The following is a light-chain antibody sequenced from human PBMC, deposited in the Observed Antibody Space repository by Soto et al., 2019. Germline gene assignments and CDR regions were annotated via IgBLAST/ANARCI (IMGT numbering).Light chain of an antibody. Sequence: DIQMTQSPSSLSASVGDRVSITCQASQDISNYLNWYQQKPGKAPKLLIYDASNLETGVPARFRGSGSGTALTGTITSLEPEEMAAEDGQQYDTRGTSGQGTKLEIK. CDR2: DAS. V-gene: IGKV1-33*01. CDR3: QQYDTRGT. CDR1: QDISNY. J-gene: IGKJ2*02.